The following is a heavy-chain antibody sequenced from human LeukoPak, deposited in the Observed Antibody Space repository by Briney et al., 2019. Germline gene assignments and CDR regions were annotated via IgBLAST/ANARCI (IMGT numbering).Heavy chain of an antibody. CDR3: ARDFDCSSTSCYNGNYFDY. J-gene: IGHJ4*02. Sequence: ASVTVSCKASGYTFTSYGISWVRQAPGQGLEWMGWISAYNGNTNYAQKLQGRVTVTTDTSTSTAYMELRSLRSDDTAVYYCARDFDCSSTSCYNGNYFDYWGQGTLVTVSS. D-gene: IGHD2-2*02. CDR2: ISAYNGNT. V-gene: IGHV1-18*01. CDR1: GYTFTSYG.